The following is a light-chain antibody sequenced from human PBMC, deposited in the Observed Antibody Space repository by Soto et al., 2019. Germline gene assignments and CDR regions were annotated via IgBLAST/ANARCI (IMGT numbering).Light chain of an antibody. Sequence: EIVLTQSPGTLSLSPGERATLSCRASQSVSSTLAWYQHKPGQSPRLLIYGASIRATGIPDRFSGSGSGTDFTLTIRRLECEDFALYYCQQFGGSYTFGQGTKLEMK. CDR3: QQFGGSYT. V-gene: IGKV3-20*01. CDR1: QSVSST. J-gene: IGKJ2*01. CDR2: GAS.